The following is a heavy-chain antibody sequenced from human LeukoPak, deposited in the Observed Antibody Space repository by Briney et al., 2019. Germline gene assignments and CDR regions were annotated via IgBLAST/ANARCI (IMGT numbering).Heavy chain of an antibody. CDR1: GFTVSSNY. CDR3: ARDLGNSLDLLLDY. D-gene: IGHD4-23*01. J-gene: IGHJ4*02. V-gene: IGHV3-53*05. Sequence: PGGSLRLSCAASGFTVSSNYMSWVRQAPGKGLEWVSVIYSGGSTYYADSVKGRFTISRDNSKNTLYLQMNSLRAEDTAVYYCARDLGNSLDLLLDYWGQGTLVTVSS. CDR2: IYSGGST.